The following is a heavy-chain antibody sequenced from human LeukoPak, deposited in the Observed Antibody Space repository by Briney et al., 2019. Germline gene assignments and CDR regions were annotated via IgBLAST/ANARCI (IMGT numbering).Heavy chain of an antibody. D-gene: IGHD2-2*01. J-gene: IGHJ4*02. Sequence: GGSLRLSCAASGFTFSSYEMNWVRQAPGKGLEWVSYISSSGSTIYYADSVKGRFTISRENSKNTLYLQMNSLRAEDTAVYYCAKDVSHFTFPLYQWGQGTLVTVSS. CDR2: ISSSGSTI. V-gene: IGHV3-48*03. CDR1: GFTFSSYE. CDR3: AKDVSHFTFPLYQ.